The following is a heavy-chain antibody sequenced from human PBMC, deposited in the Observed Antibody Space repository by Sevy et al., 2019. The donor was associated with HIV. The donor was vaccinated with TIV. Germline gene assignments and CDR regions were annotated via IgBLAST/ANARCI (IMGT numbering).Heavy chain of an antibody. CDR3: ARDRVGAIGDAFDI. Sequence: GGSLRLSCAASGFTFSSYGMHWVRQAPGKGLEWVAVIWYDGSNKYYADSVKGRLTISRDNSKNTLYLQMNGLRAEDTAVYYCARDRVGAIGDAFDIWGQGTMVTVSS. CDR2: IWYDGSNK. CDR1: GFTFSSYG. D-gene: IGHD1-26*01. J-gene: IGHJ3*02. V-gene: IGHV3-33*01.